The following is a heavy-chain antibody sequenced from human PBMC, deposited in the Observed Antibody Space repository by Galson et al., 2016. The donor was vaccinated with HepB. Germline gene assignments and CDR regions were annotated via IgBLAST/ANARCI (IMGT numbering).Heavy chain of an antibody. J-gene: IGHJ5*02. Sequence: YLRLSCAASGFVFSNYGMHWVRQAPGKGLEWVAGLSYNGLNQHYPDSLMGRFTVSRDSSKSIMYLQMDSLRPDDTAVYYCTKQVAEGGLGDTWGQGTVVTVSS. D-gene: IGHD2-15*01. V-gene: IGHV3-30*18. CDR1: GFVFSNYG. CDR2: LSYNGLNQ. CDR3: TKQVAEGGLGDT.